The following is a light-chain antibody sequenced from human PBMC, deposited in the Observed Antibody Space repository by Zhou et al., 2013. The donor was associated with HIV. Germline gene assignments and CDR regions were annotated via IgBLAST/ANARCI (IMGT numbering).Light chain of an antibody. CDR3: QHYSNWPLT. J-gene: IGKJ4*01. V-gene: IGKV3-15*01. CDR1: QSVDTY. Sequence: EVLMTQSPVTLSVSPGARATLSCRASQSVDTYLAWYQQRPGQPPRLLIYGASSRATGVPVRFSGSGSGTQFTLTISNLQSEDFAVYYCQHYSNWPLTFGGGTKVEIK. CDR2: GAS.